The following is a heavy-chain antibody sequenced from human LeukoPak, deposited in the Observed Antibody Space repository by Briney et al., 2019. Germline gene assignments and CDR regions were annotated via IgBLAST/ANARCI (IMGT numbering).Heavy chain of an antibody. J-gene: IGHJ5*02. D-gene: IGHD6-19*01. CDR3: AKGVIGSGWAQGLDL. Sequence: GRSLRLSCAASGFSLDDYAMHWVRQAPGKGLEWVSGISWNSGRIGYADSVKGRFTISRDNAKNSLYLQMNSLRAEDMALYCCAKGVIGSGWAQGLDLWGQGTLVTVSS. CDR2: ISWNSGRI. CDR1: GFSLDDYA. V-gene: IGHV3-9*03.